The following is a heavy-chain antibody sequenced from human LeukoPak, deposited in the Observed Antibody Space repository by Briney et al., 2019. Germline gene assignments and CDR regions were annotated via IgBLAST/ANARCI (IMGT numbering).Heavy chain of an antibody. CDR3: ARAGVVIPGDY. CDR1: GFIFNNFA. J-gene: IGHJ4*02. Sequence: GGSLRLSCAASGFIFNNFAMSWVRQAPGKGLEWVSSISSSSSYIYYADPVKGRFTISRDNAKNSLYLQMNSLRAEDTAVYYCARAGVVIPGDYWGQGTLVTVSS. D-gene: IGHD3-3*01. V-gene: IGHV3-21*01. CDR2: ISSSSSYI.